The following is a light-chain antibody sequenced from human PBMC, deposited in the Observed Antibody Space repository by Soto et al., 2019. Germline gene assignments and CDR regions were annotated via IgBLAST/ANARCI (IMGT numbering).Light chain of an antibody. CDR1: SSNIGAGYE. J-gene: IGLJ2*01. V-gene: IGLV1-40*01. CDR3: QFYDNSLRGIV. CDR2: GNS. Sequence: QSVMTQPPSVTGAPGQRVTISCTGSSSNIGAGYEVHWYQQLPRTAPKLLIYGNSNRPSGVPDRFSGSKSGTSASLAITGLQAEDVAHYYCQFYDNSLRGIVFGGGTKLTVL.